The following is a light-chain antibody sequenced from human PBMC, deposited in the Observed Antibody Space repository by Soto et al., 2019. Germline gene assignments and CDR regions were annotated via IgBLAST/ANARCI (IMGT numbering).Light chain of an antibody. CDR3: QQYGSSPVT. Sequence: EIVLTQSPGTLSLSPGERATLSCRASQSLSNNYLAWYQQIPGQAPRLLIYGASVRATGIPDRFSGSGSGTDFTLTISRLEPEDCAVYFCQQYGSSPVTFGGGTKVEIK. V-gene: IGKV3-20*01. CDR2: GAS. CDR1: QSLSNNY. J-gene: IGKJ4*01.